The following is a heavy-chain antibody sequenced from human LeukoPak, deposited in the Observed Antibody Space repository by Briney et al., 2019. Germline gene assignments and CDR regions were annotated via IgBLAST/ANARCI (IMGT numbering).Heavy chain of an antibody. CDR1: GFTFSRYW. CDR3: ARDHGSYDFDY. D-gene: IGHD3-16*01. Sequence: GGSLRLSCVASGFTFSRYWIPWVRQAPGKGLVWVSSISSDGSSTSYADSVKGRFTISRDNAKNTLSLQMNCLRGEDTAVYYCARDHGSYDFDYWGQGILVNVSS. CDR2: ISSDGSST. J-gene: IGHJ4*02. V-gene: IGHV3-74*01.